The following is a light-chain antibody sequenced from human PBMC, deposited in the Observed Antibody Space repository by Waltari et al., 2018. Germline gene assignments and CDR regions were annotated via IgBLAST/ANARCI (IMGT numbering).Light chain of an antibody. J-gene: IGKJ3*01. Sequence: DIQMTQSPSTLSASVGDRVTITCRASQSIRSWLAWYQQKPGKAPKLLIYKASTLESGGPSRFSGSGSGTDFTLTISSLQAEDVAVYYCHQYYNTPFTFGPGTKVDIK. CDR3: HQYYNTPFT. V-gene: IGKV1-5*03. CDR2: KAS. CDR1: QSIRSW.